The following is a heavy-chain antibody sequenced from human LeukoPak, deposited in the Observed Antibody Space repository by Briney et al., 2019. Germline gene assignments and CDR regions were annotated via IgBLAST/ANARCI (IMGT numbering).Heavy chain of an antibody. J-gene: IGHJ6*03. CDR3: ARVLRYCSGGNCYSGGLGYMDV. V-gene: IGHV3-30*12. D-gene: IGHD2-15*01. CDR1: GFTFSNYA. Sequence: GGSLRLSCAAPGFTFSNYAMHWVRQAPGKGLEWVAVISYDGSNKYYADSVKGRFTISRDNSKNTLYLQMNSLRAEDTAVYYCARVLRYCSGGNCYSGGLGYMDVWGKGTTVTISS. CDR2: ISYDGSNK.